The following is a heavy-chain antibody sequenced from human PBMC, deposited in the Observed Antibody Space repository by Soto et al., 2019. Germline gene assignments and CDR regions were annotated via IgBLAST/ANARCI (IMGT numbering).Heavy chain of an antibody. CDR2: ISGSGGST. V-gene: IGHV3-23*01. D-gene: IGHD3-22*01. J-gene: IGHJ4*02. Sequence: PGGSLRLSCAASGFTFSSYAMSWVRQAPGKGLEWVSAISGSGGSTYYADSVKGRFTISRDNSKNTLYLQMNSLRAEDTAVYYCAKDQDYYDSSRIDYWGQGTLVTVSS. CDR3: AKDQDYYDSSRIDY. CDR1: GFTFSSYA.